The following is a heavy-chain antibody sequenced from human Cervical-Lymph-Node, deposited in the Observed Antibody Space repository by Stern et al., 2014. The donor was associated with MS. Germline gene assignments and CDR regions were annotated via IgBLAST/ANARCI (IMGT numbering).Heavy chain of an antibody. Sequence: QVQLQESGPGLVKPSETLSLTCTVSGGSISSSGYYWGWIRQPPGKGLEWIGSIYSSGRPSHTPSLKSRVPISVDTSKTQFSLRLNSVTAADTAVYYCARSLGVGWFDPWGQGTLVSVPS. CDR3: ARSLGVGWFDP. CDR2: IYSSGRP. CDR1: GGSISSSGYY. V-gene: IGHV4-39*01. J-gene: IGHJ5*02. D-gene: IGHD3-16*01.